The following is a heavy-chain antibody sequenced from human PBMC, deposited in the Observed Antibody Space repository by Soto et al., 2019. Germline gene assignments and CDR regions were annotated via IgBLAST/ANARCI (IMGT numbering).Heavy chain of an antibody. J-gene: IGHJ6*02. CDR1: GFTFGDYA. V-gene: IGHV3-49*04. CDR2: IRSKAYGGTT. Sequence: GGSLRLSCTASGFTFGDYAMSWVRQAPGKGLEWVGFIRSKAYGGTTEYAASVKGRFTISRDDSKSIAYLQMNSLKTEDTAVYYCTREYGGYSYYYYGMDVWGQGTTVTVS. D-gene: IGHD5-12*01. CDR3: TREYGGYSYYYYGMDV.